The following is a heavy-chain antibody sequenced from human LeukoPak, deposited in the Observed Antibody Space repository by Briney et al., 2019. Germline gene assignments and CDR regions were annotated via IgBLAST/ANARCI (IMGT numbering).Heavy chain of an antibody. CDR2: ISWNSGTI. V-gene: IGHV3-9*03. D-gene: IGHD1-14*01. Sequence: GGSLRLSRAASGFTFDDYAMHWVRQGPGKGLEWVSSISWNSGTIGYADSVKGRFTISRDNAKNSLYLQMNSLRAEDMALYYCAKNMISAGRGTFDIWGQGTMVTVSS. CDR3: AKNMISAGRGTFDI. CDR1: GFTFDDYA. J-gene: IGHJ3*02.